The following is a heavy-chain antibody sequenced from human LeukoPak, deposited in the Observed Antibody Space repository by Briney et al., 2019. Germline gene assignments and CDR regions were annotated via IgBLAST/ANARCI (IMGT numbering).Heavy chain of an antibody. CDR3: AKDMYSWNVGRYFDY. J-gene: IGHJ4*02. V-gene: IGHV3-23*01. D-gene: IGHD1-20*01. CDR2: ISGSGGTI. Sequence: GGSLRLSCTASGFTFSSYAMNCVRQAPGEGLERVSGISGSGGTIYYADSVKGRFTISRDNSKTTLYLQMNSLRAEDTAVYYCAKDMYSWNVGRYFDYWGQGTLVAVSS. CDR1: GFTFSSYA.